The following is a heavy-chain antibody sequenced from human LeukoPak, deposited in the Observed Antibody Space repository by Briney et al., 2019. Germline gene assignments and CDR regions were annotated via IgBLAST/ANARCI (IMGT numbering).Heavy chain of an antibody. CDR3: AKDGGGWYSSGWYYFGY. Sequence: PGGSLSLSCEASGFIFSTYSMHWVRQAPGKGLEWVSAISGGGVNTHYADSVKGRFTISRDNSKNTVYLQMNSLRAEDTAVYFCAKDGGGWYSSGWYYFGYWGQGTLVTVSS. CDR1: GFIFSTYS. J-gene: IGHJ4*02. D-gene: IGHD6-19*01. CDR2: ISGGGVNT. V-gene: IGHV3-23*01.